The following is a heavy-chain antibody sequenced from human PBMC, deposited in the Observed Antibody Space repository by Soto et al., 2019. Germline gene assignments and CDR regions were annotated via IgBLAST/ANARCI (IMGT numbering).Heavy chain of an antibody. CDR3: ARQDKGDFWSGWDAFDI. CDR1: GYSISSGYY. CDR2: IYHSGST. Sequence: SETLSLTCAVSGYSISSGYYWGWIRQPPGKGLEWIGSIYHSGSTYYNPSLKSRVTISVDTSKNQFSLKLSSVTAADTAVYYCARQDKGDFWSGWDAFDIWGQGXMVTV. J-gene: IGHJ3*02. D-gene: IGHD3-3*01. V-gene: IGHV4-38-2*01.